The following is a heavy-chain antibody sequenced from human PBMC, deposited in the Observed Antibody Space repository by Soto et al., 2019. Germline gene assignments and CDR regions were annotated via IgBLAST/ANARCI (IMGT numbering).Heavy chain of an antibody. D-gene: IGHD3-22*01. V-gene: IGHV3-74*01. CDR2: INSDGSST. CDR1: GFTFSSYW. Sequence: EVQLVESGGGLVQPGGSLRLSCAASGFTFSSYWMHWVRQAPGKGLVWVSRINSDGSSTSYADSVKGRFTISRDNAKNTLYLQMNSLRAEDTAVYYCARELVITMIVTDYYYGMDVWGQGTTVTVSS. CDR3: ARELVITMIVTDYYYGMDV. J-gene: IGHJ6*02.